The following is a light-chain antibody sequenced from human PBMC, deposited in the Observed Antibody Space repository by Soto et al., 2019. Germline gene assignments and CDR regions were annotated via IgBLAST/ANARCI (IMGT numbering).Light chain of an antibody. V-gene: IGKV3-20*01. J-gene: IGKJ1*01. CDR3: PQYGGSPPT. CDR1: QSVSSNY. CDR2: GAS. Sequence: EIVLTQSPGTLSLSPGERATLSCRASQSVSSNYLAWYQRRPGQAPRLLIYGASSRATDIPNRFSGSGAGTDFTLTITILEQEEFAVYFGPQYGGSPPTCGQGTKVEIK.